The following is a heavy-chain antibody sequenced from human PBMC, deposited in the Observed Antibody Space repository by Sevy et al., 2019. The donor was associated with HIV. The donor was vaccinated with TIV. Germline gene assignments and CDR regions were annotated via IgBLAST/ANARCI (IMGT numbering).Heavy chain of an antibody. Sequence: GGSLRLSCAASGFTFSKYSMSWVRQPPGKGLEWVSTLSFGCGEINYADSVKGQFTISRDNSKSSVCLQMNNLRPEDTAVYYGARGGCTKPHDYWGQGALVTAS. V-gene: IGHV3-23*01. D-gene: IGHD2-8*01. CDR3: ARGGCTKPHDY. J-gene: IGHJ4*02. CDR1: GFTFSKYS. CDR2: LSFGCGEI.